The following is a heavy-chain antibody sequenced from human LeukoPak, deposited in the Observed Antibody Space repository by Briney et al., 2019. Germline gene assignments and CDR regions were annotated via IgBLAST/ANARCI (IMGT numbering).Heavy chain of an antibody. CDR3: ARGTGTRVAPYYFDH. CDR1: GFTFSSYG. Sequence: GSLRLSCAASGFTFSSYGMHWVRQAPGKGLEWVAVISYDGTNKYYADSVKGRFTISRDNSKNTLYLQMNSLRTEDTAMYYCARGTGTRVAPYYFDHWGQGTLVTVSS. D-gene: IGHD1-1*01. J-gene: IGHJ4*02. CDR2: ISYDGTNK. V-gene: IGHV3-30*03.